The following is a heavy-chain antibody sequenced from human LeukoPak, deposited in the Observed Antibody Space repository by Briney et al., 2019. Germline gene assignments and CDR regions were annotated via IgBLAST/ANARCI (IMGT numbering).Heavy chain of an antibody. Sequence: GGSLRLSCAASGLTFSSYGMHWVRQAPGKGLEWVAFIRYDGSNKYYADSVKGRFTISRDNSKNTLYLQMNSLRAEDTAVYYCAKDRGFLDYWGQGTLVTVSS. CDR1: GLTFSSYG. CDR3: AKDRGFLDY. CDR2: IRYDGSNK. J-gene: IGHJ4*02. V-gene: IGHV3-30*02. D-gene: IGHD5-12*01.